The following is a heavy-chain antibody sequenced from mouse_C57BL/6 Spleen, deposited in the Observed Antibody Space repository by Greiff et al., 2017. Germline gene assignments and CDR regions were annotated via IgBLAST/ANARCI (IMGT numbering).Heavy chain of an antibody. CDR2: ISSGGSYT. Sequence: EVQLVESGGDLVKPGGSLKLSCAASGFTFSSYGMSWVRQTPDKRLEWVATISSGGSYTYYPDSVKGRFTISRDNAKNTLYLQMSSLKSEDTAMYYCARHEGITGRYYFDYWGQGTTLTVSS. CDR3: ARHEGITGRYYFDY. J-gene: IGHJ2*01. D-gene: IGHD2-4*01. CDR1: GFTFSSYG. V-gene: IGHV5-6*01.